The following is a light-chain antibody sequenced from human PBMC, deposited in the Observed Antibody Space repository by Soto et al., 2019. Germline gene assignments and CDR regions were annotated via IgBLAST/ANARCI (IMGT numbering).Light chain of an antibody. CDR1: QSIDSW. Sequence: DIQITQSPSTMSASVGDRVTITCRASQSIDSWLAWYQQKPGKAPKFLMYKASNLESGVPSRFSGSGSETEFTLTISSLQPDDFAIYYCQHYKSYPWTLGQGTKVDIK. CDR3: QHYKSYPWT. J-gene: IGKJ1*01. V-gene: IGKV1-5*03. CDR2: KAS.